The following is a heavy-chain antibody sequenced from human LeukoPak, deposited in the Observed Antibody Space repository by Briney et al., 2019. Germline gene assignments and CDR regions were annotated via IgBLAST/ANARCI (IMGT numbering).Heavy chain of an antibody. D-gene: IGHD3-22*01. Sequence: GGSLRLSCAASGFTVSSNYMSWIRQAPGKGLEWVSYISSSGSTIYYADSVKGRFTISRDNAKNSLYLQMNSLRAEDTAVYYCARETTYYYDSSGLYYFDYWGQGTLVTVSS. J-gene: IGHJ4*02. CDR3: ARETTYYYDSSGLYYFDY. CDR2: ISSSGSTI. V-gene: IGHV3-11*01. CDR1: GFTVSSNY.